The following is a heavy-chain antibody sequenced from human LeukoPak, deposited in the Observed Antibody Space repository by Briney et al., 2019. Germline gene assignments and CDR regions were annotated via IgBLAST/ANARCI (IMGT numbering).Heavy chain of an antibody. J-gene: IGHJ4*02. CDR1: GYIFTGHY. V-gene: IGHV1-69*02. D-gene: IGHD4-17*01. CDR3: ASISAGDNYGDDY. Sequence: SVKVSCKTSGYIFTGHYIHWVRQAPGQGLEWMGRIIPILGIANYAQKFQGRVTITADKSTSTAYMELSSLRSEDTAVYYCASISAGDNYGDDYWGQGTLVTVSS. CDR2: IIPILGIA.